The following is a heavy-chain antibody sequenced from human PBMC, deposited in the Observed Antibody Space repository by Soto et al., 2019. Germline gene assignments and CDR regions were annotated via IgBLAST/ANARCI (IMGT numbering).Heavy chain of an antibody. V-gene: IGHV4-59*01. Sequence: SETLSLTCTVSGGSISSYYWSWIRQPPGKGLEWIGYIYYSGSTNYNPSLKSRVTISVDTSKNQFSLKLSSVTAADTAVYYCGRDYDSSGSPTIPDAFDIWGQGTMVTVSS. CDR3: GRDYDSSGSPTIPDAFDI. CDR1: GGSISSYY. J-gene: IGHJ3*02. D-gene: IGHD3-22*01. CDR2: IYYSGST.